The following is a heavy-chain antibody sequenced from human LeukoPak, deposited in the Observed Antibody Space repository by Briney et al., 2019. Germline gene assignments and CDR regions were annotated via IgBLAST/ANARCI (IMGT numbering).Heavy chain of an antibody. CDR3: ARVTLYCGGDCSDY. D-gene: IGHD2-21*02. V-gene: IGHV4-30-4*01. J-gene: IGHJ4*02. CDR2: IYYSGST. CDR1: GGSISSGDYY. Sequence: SQTLSLTCTVSGGSISSGDYYWSWIRQPPGKGLEWIGYIYYSGSTYYNPSLKSRVTISVDTSKNQFSLKLSSVTAADTAVYYCARVTLYCGGDCSDYWGQGTLITVSS.